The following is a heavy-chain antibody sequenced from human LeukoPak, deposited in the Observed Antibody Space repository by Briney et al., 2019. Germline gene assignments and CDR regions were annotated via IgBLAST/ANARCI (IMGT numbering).Heavy chain of an antibody. CDR1: GLTFSDYY. Sequence: PGGSLRLSCAAPGLTFSDYYMSWIRQAPGKGLEWFSYISSSGSTIYYADSVKGRFTISRDNAKNSLYLQMNSLRAEDTAVYYCAREHSSGFSLPGDWGQGTLVTVSS. V-gene: IGHV3-11*04. J-gene: IGHJ4*02. D-gene: IGHD6-19*01. CDR3: AREHSSGFSLPGD. CDR2: ISSSGSTI.